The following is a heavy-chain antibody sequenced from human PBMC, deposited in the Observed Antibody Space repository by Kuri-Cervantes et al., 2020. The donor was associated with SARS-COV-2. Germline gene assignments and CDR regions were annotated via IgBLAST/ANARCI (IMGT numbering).Heavy chain of an antibody. D-gene: IGHD2-15*01. Sequence: GESLKISCAASGFNFSRTDMHWVRQAPGKGLEWVAVISHDGKNKKCIASGKGRFTISRDNSQNTLYLHMNSLRAEDTAVYYCAREPVVVVAATYYYYGMDVWGQGTTVTVSS. CDR2: ISHDGKNK. CDR3: AREPVVVVAATYYYYGMDV. J-gene: IGHJ6*02. V-gene: IGHV3-30*03. CDR1: GFNFSRTD.